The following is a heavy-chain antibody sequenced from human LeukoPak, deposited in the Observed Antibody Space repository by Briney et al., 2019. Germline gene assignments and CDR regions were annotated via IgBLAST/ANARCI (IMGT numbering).Heavy chain of an antibody. Sequence: GGSLRLSCAASGFTVSSNYMSWVRQAPGKGLEWVSVIYSGGSTYYADSVKGRFTISRHNSKNTLYLQMNSLRAEDTAVYYCARGGYCSSTSCCFDYWSQGTLVTVSS. J-gene: IGHJ4*02. CDR3: ARGGYCSSTSCCFDY. CDR2: IYSGGST. D-gene: IGHD2-2*01. V-gene: IGHV3-53*04. CDR1: GFTVSSNY.